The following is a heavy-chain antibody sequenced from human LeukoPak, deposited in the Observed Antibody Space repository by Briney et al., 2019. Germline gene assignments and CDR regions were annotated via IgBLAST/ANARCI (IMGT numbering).Heavy chain of an antibody. CDR2: INVNSGGT. CDR3: ARDWWGNDILTGDNWLDP. D-gene: IGHD3-9*01. V-gene: IGHV1-2*06. J-gene: IGHJ5*02. CDR1: GYPFTVYS. Sequence: ASVKVSCKASGYPFTVYSMNWVRQAPGQGLEWMGRINVNSGGTKYTEKFQGRVTMTRDTSISTAYMELSRLRSDDTAVYYCARDWWGNDILTGDNWLDPWGQRTLVTVSS.